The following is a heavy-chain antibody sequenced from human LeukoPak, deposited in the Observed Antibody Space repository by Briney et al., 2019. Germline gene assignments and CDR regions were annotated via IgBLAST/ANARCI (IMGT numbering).Heavy chain of an antibody. J-gene: IGHJ4*02. D-gene: IGHD5-12*01. CDR1: GFTVSTNY. CDR2: ISGSSGST. Sequence: GGSLRLSCAASGFTVSTNYMSWVRQAPGKGLEWVSSISGSSGSTYYADSVKGRFTISRDNSKNTLYLQMSSLRAEDTAVYYCAKDIVATINYCEYWGQGTLVTVSS. CDR3: AKDIVATINYCEY. V-gene: IGHV3-23*01.